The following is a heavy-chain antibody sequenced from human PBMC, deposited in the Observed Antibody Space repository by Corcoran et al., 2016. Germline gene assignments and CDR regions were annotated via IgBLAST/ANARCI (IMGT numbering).Heavy chain of an antibody. CDR1: GGSVSSGSYY. CDR3: ARGHPDDYGDHFDY. CDR2: IYYSGST. V-gene: IGHV4-61*01. J-gene: IGHJ4*02. D-gene: IGHD4-17*01. Sequence: QVQLQESGPGLVKPSETLSLTCTVSGGSVSSGSYYWSWIRQPPGKGLEWIGYIYYSGSTNYNPSLKSRVTISVDTSKNQFSLKLSSVTAADTAVYYCARGHPDDYGDHFDYWGQGTLVTVSS.